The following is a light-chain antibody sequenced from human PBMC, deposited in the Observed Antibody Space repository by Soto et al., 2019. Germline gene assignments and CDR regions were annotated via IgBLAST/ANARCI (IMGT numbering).Light chain of an antibody. V-gene: IGKV3-11*01. CDR3: QQRSNWRYT. CDR1: QSVSSY. J-gene: IGKJ2*01. Sequence: EIVLAQSPATLSLSPGERATLSCRASQSVSSYLAWYQQKPGQAPRLLIYDASTRAIGIPGRFSGSGSGTDFTLTISSLEPEDFAVYYCQQRSNWRYTFGQGTKLEIK. CDR2: DAS.